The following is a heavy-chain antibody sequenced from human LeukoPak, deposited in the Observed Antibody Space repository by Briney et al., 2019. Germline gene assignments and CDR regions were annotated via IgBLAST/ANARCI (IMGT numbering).Heavy chain of an antibody. CDR2: IYSDNT. J-gene: IGHJ4*02. CDR3: ARDRAAVAGTLDY. Sequence: GGSLRLSCTVSGFTVSSNSMSWVRQAPGKGLEWVSFIYSDNTHYSDSVKGRFTISRDNSKNTLYLQMNSLRAEDTAVYYCARDRAAVAGTLDYWGQGTLVTVSS. CDR1: GFTVSSNS. D-gene: IGHD6-19*01. V-gene: IGHV3-66*03.